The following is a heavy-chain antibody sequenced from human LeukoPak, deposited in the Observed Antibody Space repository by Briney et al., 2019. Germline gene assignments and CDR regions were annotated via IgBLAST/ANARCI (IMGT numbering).Heavy chain of an antibody. CDR1: GGSISSSSYF. V-gene: IGHV4-39*01. D-gene: IGHD3-10*01. Sequence: SETLSLTCTVSGGSISSSSYFWGWIRQPPGKGLEWIGTIYYSGSTYYNPPLKSRVTISVDTSKNQFSLKLSSVTAADTAVYYCARGTAVPKAYYFDYWGQGTLVTVSS. CDR2: IYYSGST. CDR3: ARGTAVPKAYYFDY. J-gene: IGHJ4*02.